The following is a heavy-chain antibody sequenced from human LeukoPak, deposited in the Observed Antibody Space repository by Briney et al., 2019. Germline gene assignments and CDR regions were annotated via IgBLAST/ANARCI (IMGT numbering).Heavy chain of an antibody. CDR2: INPNSGGT. CDR3: ARVDGYYDSSGYLNDY. J-gene: IGHJ4*02. D-gene: IGHD3-22*01. CDR1: GYTFTGYY. V-gene: IGHV1-2*02. Sequence: ASVKVSCKASGYTFTGYYMHWVRQAPGQGLEWMGWINPNSGGTNYAQKFQGRVTMTRDTSISTAYMELSRLRSDDTAVYYCARVDGYYDSSGYLNDYWGQGTLVTVSS.